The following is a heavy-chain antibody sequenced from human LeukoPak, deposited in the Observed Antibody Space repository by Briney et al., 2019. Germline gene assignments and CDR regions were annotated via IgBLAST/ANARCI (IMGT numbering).Heavy chain of an antibody. D-gene: IGHD3-22*01. CDR1: GFTFDDYA. Sequence: GGSLRLSCAASGFTFDDYAMHWVRQAPGKGLEWVSGISWNSFSIGYADSVKGRFTISRDNAKKSLYLQMNSLRAEDTAFYYCAKKRRAYYYDSSGYYDAFDIWGQGTMVSVSS. J-gene: IGHJ3*02. V-gene: IGHV3-9*01. CDR2: ISWNSFSI. CDR3: AKKRRAYYYDSSGYYDAFDI.